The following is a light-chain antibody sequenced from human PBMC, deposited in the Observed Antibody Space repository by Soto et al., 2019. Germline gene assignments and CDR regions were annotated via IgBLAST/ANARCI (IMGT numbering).Light chain of an antibody. V-gene: IGKV2-28*01. J-gene: IGKJ1*01. CDR1: QSLLLSNGYNS. CDR3: MQARQTPTWT. CDR2: LAS. Sequence: DIVMTQSPLSLSVAPGEPVSMSCRSSQSLLLSNGYNSLDWYPQKPGQSPQLMIYLASNRASGVPDRFSGSGSGTDFTLKISRVEAEDVGVYDGMQARQTPTWTFGQGTKVDIK.